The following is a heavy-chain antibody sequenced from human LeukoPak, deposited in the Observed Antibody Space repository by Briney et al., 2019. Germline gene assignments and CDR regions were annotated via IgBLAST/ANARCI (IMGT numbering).Heavy chain of an antibody. J-gene: IGHJ6*02. V-gene: IGHV3-48*04. D-gene: IGHD1-1*01. Sequence: GGSVRLSCAASGFTFSSYSMNWVRQAPGKGLEWVSYISGSSSTIYYADSVKGRFTISRDNAKNSLYLQMNSLRAEDTAVYYCARDKRLDWNDPLYYYYYYGMDVWGQGTTVTVSS. CDR2: ISGSSSTI. CDR3: ARDKRLDWNDPLYYYYYYGMDV. CDR1: GFTFSSYS.